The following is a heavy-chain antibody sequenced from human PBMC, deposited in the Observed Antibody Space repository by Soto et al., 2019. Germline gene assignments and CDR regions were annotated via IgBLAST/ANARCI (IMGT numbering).Heavy chain of an antibody. CDR1: GGSISSSNW. CDR3: ARDGYRRPYDY. J-gene: IGHJ4*02. Sequence: QVQLQESGPGLVKPSGTLSLTCAVSGGSISSSNWWSWVRPPPGKGLEWIGEIYHTGNTNYNPSLQSRVTISVDKSKNQFSLKLTSVTAADTAVYYCARDGYRRPYDYWGQGTLVTVSS. V-gene: IGHV4-4*02. D-gene: IGHD6-13*01. CDR2: IYHTGNT.